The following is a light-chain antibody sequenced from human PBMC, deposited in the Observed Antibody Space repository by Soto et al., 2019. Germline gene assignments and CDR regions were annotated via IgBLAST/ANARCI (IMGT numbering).Light chain of an antibody. CDR3: QQSYSTPHT. V-gene: IGKV1-39*01. J-gene: IGKJ3*01. CDR2: AAS. CDR1: QSIINY. Sequence: DIQMTQSPSSLSASVGDRVTIACRASQSIINYLNWYQQKPGKAPKLLIYAASSLHSGVPSRFSGSGSGTDFTLTISSLQPEDFATYYCQQSYSTPHTFGPGTKVDIK.